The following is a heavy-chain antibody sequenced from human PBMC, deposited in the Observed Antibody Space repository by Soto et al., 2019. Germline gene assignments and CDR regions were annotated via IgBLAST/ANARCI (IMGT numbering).Heavy chain of an antibody. CDR1: GGSFSGYY. J-gene: IGHJ4*02. CDR3: ARGPTHHKGAVDY. V-gene: IGHV4-34*01. Sequence: SETLSLTCAVYGGSFSGYYWSGIRQPPGKGLEWIGEINHSGSTNYNPSLKSRVTISVDTSKNQFSLKLSSVTAADTAVYYCARGPTHHKGAVDYWGQGTLVTVSS. CDR2: INHSGST. D-gene: IGHD3-16*01.